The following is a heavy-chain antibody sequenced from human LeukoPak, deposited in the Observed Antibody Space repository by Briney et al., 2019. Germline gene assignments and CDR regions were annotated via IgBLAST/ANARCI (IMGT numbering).Heavy chain of an antibody. V-gene: IGHV4-38-2*02. CDR3: ARVSRRSTVTYYFDY. Sequence: PSETLSLTCTVSGYSISSGYYWGWIRQPPGKGLEWIGSIYHSGSTYYNPSLKSRVTISVDTSKNQFSLELSSVTAADTAVYYCARVSRRSTVTYYFDYWGQGTLVTVSS. D-gene: IGHD4-17*01. J-gene: IGHJ4*02. CDR2: IYHSGST. CDR1: GYSISSGYY.